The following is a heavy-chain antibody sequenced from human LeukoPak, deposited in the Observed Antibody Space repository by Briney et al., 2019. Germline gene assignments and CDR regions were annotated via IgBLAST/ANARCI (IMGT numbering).Heavy chain of an antibody. CDR3: ARAYCSSASCAKLGYFDY. CDR1: GGSISSSTYY. CDR2: IYYSGIT. Sequence: SETLSLXCTVSGGSISSSTYYWGWIRQPPGKGLEWIGTIYYSGITYYNASLKSRITISVDTSRNQFSLKLSSVTAADTAVYYCARAYCSSASCAKLGYFDYWGQGTLVTVSS. J-gene: IGHJ4*02. V-gene: IGHV4-39*01. D-gene: IGHD2-2*01.